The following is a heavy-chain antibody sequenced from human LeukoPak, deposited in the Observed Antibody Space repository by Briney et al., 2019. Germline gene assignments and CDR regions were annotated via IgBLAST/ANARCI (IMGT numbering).Heavy chain of an antibody. CDR2: ISGRSGRT. V-gene: IGHV3-23*01. D-gene: IGHD5-18*01. CDR1: GFTFSSHA. J-gene: IGHJ4*02. CDR3: AKDQRGLYSYGYGH. Sequence: PGGSLRLSCAASGFTFSSHAMSWVRQAPGKGLEWVSVISGRSGRTYYADSVKGRFTISRDNSKNTLYLQMNSLRAEDTAVYYCAKDQRGLYSYGYGHWGQATLVTVSA.